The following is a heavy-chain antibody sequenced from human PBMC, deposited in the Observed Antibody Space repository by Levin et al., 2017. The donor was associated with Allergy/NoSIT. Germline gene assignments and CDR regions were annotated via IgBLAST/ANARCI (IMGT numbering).Heavy chain of an antibody. CDR1: GFTFSSYA. D-gene: IGHD6-13*01. Sequence: GESLKISCAASGFTFSSYAMSWVRQAPGKGLEWVSAISGSGGSTFYPDSVKGRFTISRDNSKNTLYLQMNSLRAEDTAIYYCAKRISSWTDYWGQGTLVTVSS. CDR2: ISGSGGST. V-gene: IGHV3-23*01. CDR3: AKRISSWTDY. J-gene: IGHJ4*02.